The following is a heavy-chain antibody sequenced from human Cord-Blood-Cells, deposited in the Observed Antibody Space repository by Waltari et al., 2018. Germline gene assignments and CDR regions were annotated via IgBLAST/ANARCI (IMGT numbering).Heavy chain of an antibody. D-gene: IGHD3-22*01. CDR1: GGTISRGDYY. CDR3: ARSPVFDSSGYYRNTLFDY. V-gene: IGHV4-30-4*08. J-gene: IGHJ4*02. Sequence: QVQLQESGPGLVKPSQTLSLTCTVSGGTISRGDYYWSWLRQPPGQGLEWIGYIYYSGSTYYNPSLKSRVTISVDTSKNQFSLKLSSVTAADTAVYYCARSPVFDSSGYYRNTLFDYWGQGTLVTVSS. CDR2: IYYSGST.